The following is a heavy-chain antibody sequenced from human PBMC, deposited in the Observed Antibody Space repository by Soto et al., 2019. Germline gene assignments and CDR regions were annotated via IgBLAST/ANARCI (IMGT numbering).Heavy chain of an antibody. D-gene: IGHD6-19*01. CDR2: IIPIFGTA. Sequence: QVQLVQSGAEVKKPGSSVKVSCKASGGTFSSYAISWVRQAPGQGLEWMGGIIPIFGTANYAQKFQGRVTITANDSTSTAYMELGGLGSEDTAVYYWAGDRVYSGGWTTTPGWFHPGAREPWSPSPQ. CDR3: AGDRVYSGGWTTTPGWFHP. CDR1: GGTFSSYA. J-gene: IGHJ5*02. V-gene: IGHV1-69*01.